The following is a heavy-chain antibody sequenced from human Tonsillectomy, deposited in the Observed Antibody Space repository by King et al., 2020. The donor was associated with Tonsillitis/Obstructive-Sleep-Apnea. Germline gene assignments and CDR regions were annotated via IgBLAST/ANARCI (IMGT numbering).Heavy chain of an antibody. CDR1: GFTVSSNY. CDR2: IYSGGNT. Sequence: EVQLVESGGGLVQPGGSLRLSCAASGFTVSSNYMSWVRQAPGKGLEWVSIIYSGGNTYYADSVKGRFTISRDNSKNTLYLQMNSLRAEDTAVYYCASGPNWGSPFDYWGQGTLVTVSS. J-gene: IGHJ4*02. CDR3: ASGPNWGSPFDY. D-gene: IGHD7-27*01. V-gene: IGHV3-66*01.